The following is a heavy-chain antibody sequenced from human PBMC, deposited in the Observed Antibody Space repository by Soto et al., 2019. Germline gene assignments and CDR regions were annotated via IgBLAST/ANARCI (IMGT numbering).Heavy chain of an antibody. V-gene: IGHV4-31*03. D-gene: IGHD6-13*01. CDR1: GGSITSGDYY. CDR2: KYFSSRA. J-gene: IGHJ2*01. Sequence: SETLSLTCTVSGGSITSGDYYWSWIRQQPGKGLEWIGYKYFSSRAHYSPSLKSRLTISVDPSKNQFSLKLTSVTAADTAVYYCARAVPGSTGTHHYWYFDLWGRGTLVTVSS. CDR3: ARAVPGSTGTHHYWYFDL.